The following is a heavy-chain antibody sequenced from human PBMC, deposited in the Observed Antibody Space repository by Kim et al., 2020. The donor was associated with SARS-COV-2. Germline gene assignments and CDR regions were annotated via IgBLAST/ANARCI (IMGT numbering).Heavy chain of an antibody. CDR3: ARRPSSFRATEYYFDY. CDR2: IYYSGST. Sequence: SETLSLTSTVSGGSISSIIYYWGWIRQPPGKGLEWIGSIYYSGSTYYNPSLKSRVTISVDTSKNQFSLKLSSVTATDTAVYYCARRPSSFRATEYYFDYWGQGTLLTVSS. J-gene: IGHJ4*02. CDR1: GGSISSIIYY. V-gene: IGHV4-39*01. D-gene: IGHD6-13*01.